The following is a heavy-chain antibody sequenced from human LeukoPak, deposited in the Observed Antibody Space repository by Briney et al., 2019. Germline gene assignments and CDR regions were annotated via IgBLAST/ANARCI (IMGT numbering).Heavy chain of an antibody. CDR1: GGSISSYY. CDR2: IYYSGST. D-gene: IGHD2-15*01. Sequence: PSETLSLTCTVSGGSISSYYWSWIRQPPGKGLEWIGYIYYSGSTNYNPSLKSRVTISVDTSKNQFSLKLSSVTAADTAVYYCARHIRDIVVVVAANAFDIWGQGTMVTVSS. V-gene: IGHV4-59*08. CDR3: ARHIRDIVVVVAANAFDI. J-gene: IGHJ3*02.